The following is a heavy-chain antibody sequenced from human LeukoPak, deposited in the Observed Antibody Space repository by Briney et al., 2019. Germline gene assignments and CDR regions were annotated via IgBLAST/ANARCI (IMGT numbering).Heavy chain of an antibody. J-gene: IGHJ6*03. CDR1: GFSFSSYW. CDR2: IKQDESER. CDR3: ARLSAYYYGSFFYYYMDV. Sequence: PGGSLRLSCEGSGFSFSSYWMTWVRQSPGKGPEWVANIKQDESERYSVDSVKGRFTISRDNAKNSVYLHMNSLRAEDTALYYCARLSAYYYGSFFYYYMDVWGKGTTATISS. D-gene: IGHD3-10*01. V-gene: IGHV3-7*01.